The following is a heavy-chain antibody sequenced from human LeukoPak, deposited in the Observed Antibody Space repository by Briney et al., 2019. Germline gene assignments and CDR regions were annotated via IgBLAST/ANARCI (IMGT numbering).Heavy chain of an antibody. V-gene: IGHV3-23*01. CDR3: AGLQYYFDC. CDR2: ISGSGGST. Sequence: PGGALRLSCAASGFTFTTYAMSWVRQAPGKGLEWVSAISGSGGSTYYADSVKGRFSISRDNSKNTLYLQMNSLRAEDTAVYYCAGLQYYFDCWGQGTLVTVSS. J-gene: IGHJ4*02. D-gene: IGHD4-11*01. CDR1: GFTFTTYA.